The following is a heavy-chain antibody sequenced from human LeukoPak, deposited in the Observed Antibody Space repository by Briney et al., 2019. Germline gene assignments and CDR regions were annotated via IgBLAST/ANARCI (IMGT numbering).Heavy chain of an antibody. CDR2: IYYSGST. V-gene: IGHV4-59*01. Sequence: TSETLSLTCTVSGGSISSYYWSWIRQPPGKGLEWIGYIYYSGSTNYNPSLKSRVTISVDTSKNQYSLKLSSVTAADTAVYYCARGHVLWFGEFTAYFDYWGQGTLVTVSS. D-gene: IGHD3-10*01. J-gene: IGHJ4*02. CDR1: GGSISSYY. CDR3: ARGHVLWFGEFTAYFDY.